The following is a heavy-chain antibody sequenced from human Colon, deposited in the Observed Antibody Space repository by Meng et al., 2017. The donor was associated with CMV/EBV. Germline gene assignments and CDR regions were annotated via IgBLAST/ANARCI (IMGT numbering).Heavy chain of an antibody. CDR2: INQDGSEK. D-gene: IGHD3-3*01. CDR1: GFTFSSYW. CDR3: ATSYYDFWSGPRVNWFDP. V-gene: IGHV3-7*01. J-gene: IGHJ5*02. Sequence: GESLKISCAASGFTFSSYWMSWVRQAPGKGLEWVANINQDGSEKYYVDSVKGRFTISRDNAKNSLYLQMNSLRAEDTAVYYCATSYYDFWSGPRVNWFDPWGQGTLVTVSS.